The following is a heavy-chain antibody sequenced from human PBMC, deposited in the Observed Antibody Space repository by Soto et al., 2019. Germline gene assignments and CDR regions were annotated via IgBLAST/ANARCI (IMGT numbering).Heavy chain of an antibody. CDR2: IIPSTGST. V-gene: IGHV1-69*12. CDR3: ARGGSSSDY. CDR1: GGTFSTYA. J-gene: IGHJ4*02. D-gene: IGHD6-13*01. Sequence: QVQLVQSGAEVKKPGSSVKVSCKAFGGTFSTYAVSWVQQAPGQGLEWVGGIIPSTGSTNHAQKFQGRVPITADESTRTVYMELTSLRSDDTAVYYCARGGSSSDYWGQGTLVTVSS.